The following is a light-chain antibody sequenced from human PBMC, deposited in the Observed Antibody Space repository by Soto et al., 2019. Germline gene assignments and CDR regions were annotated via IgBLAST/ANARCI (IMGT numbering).Light chain of an antibody. CDR2: RNN. J-gene: IGLJ1*01. CDR3: AAWDDSLSVLYV. Sequence: QSVLTQPPSASGTPGQRVTISCSGSSSNIGSNYVYWYQQLPGTAPKLLIYRNNQRPSGVPDRFSGSKSGTSASLAISGLRSEDEADYYCAAWDDSLSVLYVSGNRTKVTVL. CDR1: SSNIGSNY. V-gene: IGLV1-47*01.